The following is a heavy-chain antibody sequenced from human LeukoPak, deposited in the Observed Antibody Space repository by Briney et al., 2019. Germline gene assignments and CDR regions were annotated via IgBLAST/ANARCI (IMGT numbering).Heavy chain of an antibody. J-gene: IGHJ3*02. V-gene: IGHV3-48*01. CDR1: GFTFSSYS. CDR2: ISSSSSTI. Sequence: GGSLRLSCAASGFTFSSYSMNWVRQAPGKGLEWASYISSSSSTIYYADSVKGRFTISRDNSKNTLYLQMNSLRAEDTAVYYCAKLIRYFDWPPNDAFDIWGQGTMVTVSS. CDR3: AKLIRYFDWPPNDAFDI. D-gene: IGHD3-9*01.